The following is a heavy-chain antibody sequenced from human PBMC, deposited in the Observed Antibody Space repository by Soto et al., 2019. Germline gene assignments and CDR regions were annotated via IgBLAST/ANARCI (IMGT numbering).Heavy chain of an antibody. Sequence: SETLSLTCAVSGGSISSSNWWSWVRRPPGKGLEWIGEIYHSGSTNYNPSLKSRVTISVDKSKNLFSLKLSSVTVADTAVYYCARRPYCSSTSCYDYYYYGMDVWGQGTTVTVSS. CDR3: ARRPYCSSTSCYDYYYYGMDV. CDR1: GGSISSSNW. CDR2: IYHSGST. V-gene: IGHV4-4*02. J-gene: IGHJ6*02. D-gene: IGHD2-2*01.